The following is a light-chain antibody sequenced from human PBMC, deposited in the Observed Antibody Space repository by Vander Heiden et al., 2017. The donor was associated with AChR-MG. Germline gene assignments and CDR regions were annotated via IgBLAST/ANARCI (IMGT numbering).Light chain of an antibody. J-gene: IGKJ1*01. CDR3: MQTLQGPGT. Sequence: DIVMTQSPLSLPVTPGEPASISCRSSQSLLHSNGYDYLDWYLQKPGQSPQLLIYLGSNRASGVPDRFSGSGSGTDFTLKISRVEAEDVGVYYCMQTLQGPGTFGQGTKVEI. CDR1: QSLLHSNGYDY. CDR2: LGS. V-gene: IGKV2-28*01.